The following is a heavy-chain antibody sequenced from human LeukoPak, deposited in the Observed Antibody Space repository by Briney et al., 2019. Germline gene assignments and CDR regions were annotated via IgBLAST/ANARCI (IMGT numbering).Heavy chain of an antibody. CDR3: ARELNTMILRFDP. Sequence: SVKVSCKASGYTFTGYYMHWVRQAPGQGLEWMGRIIPILGIANYAQKFQGRVTITADKSTSTAYMELSSLRSEDTAVYYCARELNTMILRFDPWGQGTLVTVSS. D-gene: IGHD3-22*01. CDR2: IIPILGIA. V-gene: IGHV1-69*04. J-gene: IGHJ5*02. CDR1: GYTFTGYY.